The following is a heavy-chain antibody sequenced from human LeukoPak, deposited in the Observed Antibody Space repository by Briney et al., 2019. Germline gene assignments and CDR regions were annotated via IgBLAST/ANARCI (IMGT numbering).Heavy chain of an antibody. Sequence: GGSLRLSCAASGFTFSSYWMHWVRQAPGKGLVWVSRINTDGSSTSYADSVKGRFTISRDNAKNTLYLQMNSLRAEDTAVYYCARAEDDYYDTYGMDVWGQGTTVTVSS. D-gene: IGHD3-22*01. CDR2: INTDGSST. J-gene: IGHJ6*02. CDR3: ARAEDDYYDTYGMDV. V-gene: IGHV3-74*01. CDR1: GFTFSSYW.